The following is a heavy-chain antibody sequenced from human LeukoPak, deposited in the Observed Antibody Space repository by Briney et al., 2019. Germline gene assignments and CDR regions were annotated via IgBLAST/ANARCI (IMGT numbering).Heavy chain of an antibody. Sequence: GGSLRLSCAASGFKFSDHYIDWVRQAPGKGLEWVGRSRNKASSYTTEYAASVEGRFTISRDVSESSLYLQMNSLRTEDTAVYYCAKDKPLLWFGEFDYWGQGTLVTVSS. V-gene: IGHV3-72*01. CDR3: AKDKPLLWFGEFDY. J-gene: IGHJ4*02. D-gene: IGHD3-10*01. CDR2: SRNKASSYTT. CDR1: GFKFSDHY.